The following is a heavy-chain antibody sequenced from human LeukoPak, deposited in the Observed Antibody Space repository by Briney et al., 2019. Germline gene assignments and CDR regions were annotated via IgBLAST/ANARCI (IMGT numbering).Heavy chain of an antibody. CDR3: VRSPWDGKDV. Sequence: GGSLTLTCSAFGFTFNDVLMHWVRQAPGKGLEYVSSISTNGGNTYYAGSVRGRFTISRDNSKNTLYLQVSSLRPEDTAVYYRVRSPWDGKDVWGRGTTVTVSS. D-gene: IGHD1-26*01. J-gene: IGHJ6*02. CDR1: GFTFNDVL. V-gene: IGHV3-64D*09. CDR2: ISTNGGNT.